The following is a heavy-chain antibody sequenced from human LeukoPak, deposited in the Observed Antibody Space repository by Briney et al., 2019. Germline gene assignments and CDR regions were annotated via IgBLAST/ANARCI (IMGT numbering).Heavy chain of an antibody. Sequence: PSETLSLTCTVSGGSISTSSYYWGWVRQPPGKGLEWIGNIFYSGSTYYSPSLKSRVTISLDTSRNQFSLKLNSVTAADTAVYYCARGRLMRDYYDSSGYLRGGFDYWGQGTLVTVSS. CDR1: GGSISTSSYY. V-gene: IGHV4-39*07. D-gene: IGHD3-22*01. J-gene: IGHJ4*02. CDR3: ARGRLMRDYYDSSGYLRGGFDY. CDR2: IFYSGST.